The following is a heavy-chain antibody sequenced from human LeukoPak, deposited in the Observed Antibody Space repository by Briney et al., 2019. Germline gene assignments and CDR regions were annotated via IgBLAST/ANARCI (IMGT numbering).Heavy chain of an antibody. J-gene: IGHJ4*02. CDR1: GFTFRNHA. CDR2: VSDTGNNK. V-gene: IGHV3-30*09. Sequence: QPGRSLRLSCAASGFTFRNHAMHWVRQAPGKGLEWLSLVSDTGNNKFYADSVQGRFAISRDNSNNAVYLQMDSLRPEDTAVYFCARVRGGGDSHFDSWGQGTLVTVSS. D-gene: IGHD2-21*02. CDR3: ARVRGGGDSHFDS.